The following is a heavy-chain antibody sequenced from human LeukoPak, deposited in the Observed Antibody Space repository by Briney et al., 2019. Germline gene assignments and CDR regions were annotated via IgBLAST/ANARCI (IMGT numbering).Heavy chain of an antibody. CDR1: GYSFTSYW. CDR2: IYPGDSDT. D-gene: IGHD3-9*01. V-gene: IGHV5-51*01. Sequence: GESLKISCKGSGYSFTSYWIGWVRQMPGKGLEWMGIIYPGDSDTRYSPSFQGQVTISADKSISTAYLQWSSLKASDTGIYYCTRSPDIDILTGYSRYYFDYWGQGTLVTVSS. CDR3: TRSPDIDILTGYSRYYFDY. J-gene: IGHJ4*02.